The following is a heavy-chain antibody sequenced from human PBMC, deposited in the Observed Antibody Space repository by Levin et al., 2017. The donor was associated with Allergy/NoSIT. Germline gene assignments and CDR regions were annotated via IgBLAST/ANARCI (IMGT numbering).Heavy chain of an antibody. D-gene: IGHD3-22*01. J-gene: IGHJ4*02. CDR3: ARDYYDSSGSYFRTFDY. Sequence: SQTLSLTCAVSGGSISSGDCYWAWIRQPPGKCLEWIGSIYHSGTTSYHPPLKSRITIPLDASRNQFSLKLSSVTASDPAVYYCARDYYDSSGSYFRTFDYWGQGSLVTVSS. V-gene: IGHV4-30-4*01. CDR2: IYHSGTT. CDR1: GGSISSGDCY.